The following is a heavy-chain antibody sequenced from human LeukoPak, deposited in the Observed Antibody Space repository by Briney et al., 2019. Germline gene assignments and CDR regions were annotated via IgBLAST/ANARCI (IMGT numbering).Heavy chain of an antibody. CDR1: GFTVSSNY. J-gene: IGHJ4*02. D-gene: IGHD5-24*01. V-gene: IGHV3-66*02. CDR3: ARGLVEMATLGY. Sequence: GGSLRLSCAASGFTVSSNYMSWVRQAPGKGLEWVSVIYSGGSTYYADSVKGRFTISRDNSKNTLYLQMNSLRAEDTAVYYCARGLVEMATLGYWGQGTLVTVSS. CDR2: IYSGGST.